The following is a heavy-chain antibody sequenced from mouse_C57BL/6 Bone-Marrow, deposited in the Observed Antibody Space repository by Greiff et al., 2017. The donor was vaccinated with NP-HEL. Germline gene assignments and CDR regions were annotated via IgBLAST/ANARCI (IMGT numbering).Heavy chain of an antibody. V-gene: IGHV3-6*01. CDR2: ISYDGSN. J-gene: IGHJ4*01. CDR3: ARDGWDAYAMDY. CDR1: GYSITSGYY. D-gene: IGHD4-1*01. Sequence: EVQLQQSGPGLVKPSQSLSLTCSVTGYSITSGYYWNWIRQFPGNKLEWMGYISYDGSNNYNPSLKNRISITRDTSKNQFFLKLNSVTTEDTATYYCARDGWDAYAMDYWGQGTSVTVSS.